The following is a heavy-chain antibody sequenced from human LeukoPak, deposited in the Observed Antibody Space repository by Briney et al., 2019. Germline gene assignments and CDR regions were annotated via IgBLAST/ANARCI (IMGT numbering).Heavy chain of an antibody. V-gene: IGHV1-69*06. J-gene: IGHJ3*02. CDR3: ARTHQPRPDAFDI. CDR1: GGTFSSYA. CDR2: IIPIFGTA. Sequence: SVKVSCKASGGTFSSYAISWVRQAPGQGLEWMGGIIPIFGTANYAQKFQGRVTITADKSTSTAYMELSSLRSEDTAVYYCARTHQPRPDAFDIWGQGTMVTVSS.